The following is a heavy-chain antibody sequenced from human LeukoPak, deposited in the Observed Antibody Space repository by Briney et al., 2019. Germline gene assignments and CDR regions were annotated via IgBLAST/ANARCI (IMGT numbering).Heavy chain of an antibody. CDR3: ARARQWLANY. Sequence: GGSLRLSCAASGFTFSTFAMSWVRQDPGRGLEWVSSITGAGDTTFYPESVKGRFTISRDNSKNTLYLQMNSLRAEDTAVYYCARARQWLANYWGQGTLVTVSS. V-gene: IGHV3-23*01. CDR2: ITGAGDTT. CDR1: GFTFSTFA. D-gene: IGHD6-19*01. J-gene: IGHJ4*02.